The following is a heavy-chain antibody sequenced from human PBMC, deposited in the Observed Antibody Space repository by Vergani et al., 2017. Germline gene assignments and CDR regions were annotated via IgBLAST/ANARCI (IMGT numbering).Heavy chain of an antibody. D-gene: IGHD3-3*01. Sequence: QVQLVQSGAEVKKPGASVKVSCKVSGYTLTELSMHWVRQAPGKGLEWMGIINPSGGSTSYAQKFQGRVTMTRDTSTSTVYMELSSLRSEDTAVYYCARGSSYYDFWSGYGASQEYFQHWGQGTLVTVSS. V-gene: IGHV1-46*01. CDR3: ARGSSYYDFWSGYGASQEYFQH. J-gene: IGHJ1*01. CDR2: INPSGGST. CDR1: GYTLTELS.